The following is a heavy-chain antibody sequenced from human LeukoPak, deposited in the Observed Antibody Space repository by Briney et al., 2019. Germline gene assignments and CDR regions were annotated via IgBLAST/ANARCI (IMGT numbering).Heavy chain of an antibody. D-gene: IGHD3-9*01. CDR2: IKQDGSEK. J-gene: IGHJ4*02. V-gene: IGHV3-7*03. CDR3: AKSSYYDILTGRFDY. Sequence: HPGGSLRLSCAASGFTFSSYWMTWVRQAPGKGLEWVANIKQDGSEKYYVDSLRGRFTISRDSAKNSLYLQMHGLRTEDTALYYCAKSSYYDILTGRFDYWGQGTLVTVSS. CDR1: GFTFSSYW.